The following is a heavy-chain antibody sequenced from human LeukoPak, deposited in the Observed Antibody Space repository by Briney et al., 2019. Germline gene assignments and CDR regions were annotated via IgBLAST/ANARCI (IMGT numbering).Heavy chain of an antibody. CDR1: GGTFSSYA. V-gene: IGHV1-69*13. Sequence: ASVKVSCKASGGTFSSYAISWVRQAPGQGLEWMGGIIPIFGTANYAQKFQGRVTITADESTSTAYMELSSLRSEDTAVYYCARGSGIAEFDAFDIWGQGTMVTVSS. D-gene: IGHD6-13*01. J-gene: IGHJ3*02. CDR3: ARGSGIAEFDAFDI. CDR2: IIPIFGTA.